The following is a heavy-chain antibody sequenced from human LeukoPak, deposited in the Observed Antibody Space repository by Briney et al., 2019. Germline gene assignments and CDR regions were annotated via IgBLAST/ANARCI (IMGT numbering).Heavy chain of an antibody. CDR1: GFTFSTYW. CDR2: INGDESGT. CDR3: ARAIAVAGTGGYY. Sequence: GGSLRLSCAASGFTFSTYWMHWVRQAPGKGLVWVSRINGDESGTSYADSVKGRFTISRDNAKNTLYLQMNSLRAEDTAVYYCARAIAVAGTGGYYWGQGALVTVSS. V-gene: IGHV3-74*01. D-gene: IGHD6-19*01. J-gene: IGHJ4*02.